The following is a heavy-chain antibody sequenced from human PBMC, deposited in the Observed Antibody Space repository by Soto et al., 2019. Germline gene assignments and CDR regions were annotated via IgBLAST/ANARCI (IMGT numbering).Heavy chain of an antibody. CDR2: IYYNGST. J-gene: IGHJ4*01. V-gene: IGHV4-31*03. Sequence: QVLLQESGPGLMKPSQTLSLTCTVSGLTISSASYYWSWIRQHPGKGLEWVGNIYYNGSTYYSPSLKSRVTLWVDTSKNQFSLRLASVTAADTAVYYCARYRISGSWSKFDYWXXXTLVTVXS. D-gene: IGHD6-13*01. CDR3: ARYRISGSWSKFDY. CDR1: GLTISSASYY.